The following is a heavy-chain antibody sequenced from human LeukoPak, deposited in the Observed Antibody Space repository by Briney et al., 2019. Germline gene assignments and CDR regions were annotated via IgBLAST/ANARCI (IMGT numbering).Heavy chain of an antibody. D-gene: IGHD3-9*01. V-gene: IGHV1-8*01. J-gene: IGHJ6*02. CDR1: GYTFTSYD. CDR2: MNPNSGNT. CDR3: ARGIGMLFDWPLDYYYYYGMDV. Sequence: ASVKVSCKASGYTFTSYDINWVRQATGQGLEWMGWMNPNSGNTGYAQKFQGRVTMTRNTSISTAYMELSSLRSEDTAVYYSARGIGMLFDWPLDYYYYYGMDVWGQGTTVTVSS.